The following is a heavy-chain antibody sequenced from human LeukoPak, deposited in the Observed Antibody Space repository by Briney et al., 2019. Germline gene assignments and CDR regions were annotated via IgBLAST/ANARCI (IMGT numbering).Heavy chain of an antibody. J-gene: IGHJ6*02. V-gene: IGHV3-30-3*01. CDR1: GFTFSSYA. CDR3: ARADSMLVVVMPDYYGMDV. CDR2: ISYDGSNK. Sequence: GGSLRLSCAASGFTFSSYAMHWVRQAPGKGLEWVAVISYDGSNKYYADSVKGRFTISRDNSKNTLYLQMNSLRAEDTAVYYCARADSMLVVVMPDYYGMDVWGQGTTVTVSS. D-gene: IGHD3-22*01.